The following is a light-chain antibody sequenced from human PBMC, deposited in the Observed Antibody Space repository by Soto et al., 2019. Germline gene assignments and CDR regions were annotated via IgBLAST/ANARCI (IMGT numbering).Light chain of an antibody. CDR2: LGS. J-gene: IGKJ2*01. V-gene: IGKV2-28*01. CDR3: MQALQTAMYT. Sequence: DIVMTQSPLSLSVTPGEPASISCRSSQSLLHSNGYNYLDWYLQKPGQSPQLLIYLGSNRASGVPDRFSGSGSGTDFTLKISRVEAEDVGVDYCMQALQTAMYTFGQGTKLDIK. CDR1: QSLLHSNGYNY.